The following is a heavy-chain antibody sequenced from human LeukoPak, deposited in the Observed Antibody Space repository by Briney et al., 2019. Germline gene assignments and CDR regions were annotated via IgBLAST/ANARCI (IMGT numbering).Heavy chain of an antibody. D-gene: IGHD3-3*01. CDR3: ARRPKMSGSGGDTWLGP. CDR2: IFYSGNT. Sequence: PSETLSLTCTVSGDSISSYNWNWIRQSPGKGLEWIGYIFYSGNTNYNPSLKSRVTISLDTSKNQFSLKLSSVTAADAAVYYCARRPKMSGSGGDTWLGPWGQGKLVTVSS. CDR1: GDSISSYN. J-gene: IGHJ5*02. V-gene: IGHV4-59*08.